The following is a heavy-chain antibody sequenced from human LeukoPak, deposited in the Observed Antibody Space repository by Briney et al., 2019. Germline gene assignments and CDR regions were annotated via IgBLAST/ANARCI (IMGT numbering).Heavy chain of an antibody. D-gene: IGHD2-15*01. CDR3: ARWYCSYNICFHMDV. Sequence: PSETLSLTCTVSGDSISSYYWSWIRQPPEKGLEWIGYVHYSGSSAYIPSLKSRVTLAVDTSKNQFSLSLTSVTAAGTALYYWARWYCSYNICFHMDVWGKGTTVTVFS. CDR2: VHYSGSS. V-gene: IGHV4-59*08. J-gene: IGHJ6*03. CDR1: GDSISSYY.